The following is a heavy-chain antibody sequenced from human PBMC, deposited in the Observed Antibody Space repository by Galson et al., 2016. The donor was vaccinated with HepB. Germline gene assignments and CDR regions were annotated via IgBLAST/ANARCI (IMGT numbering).Heavy chain of an antibody. J-gene: IGHJ6*02. CDR3: AKAATPVFYYHGMDV. Sequence: SLRLSCAASEFTFSSYAMSWVRQAPGKGLEWVSAIGSSGHSTYYTDSVTGWFTISRDNSKNTLYLQMNSLRYEDTAVYYCAKAATPVFYYHGMDVWGQGTTVTVSS. CDR1: EFTFSSYA. CDR2: IGSSGHST. V-gene: IGHV3-23*01.